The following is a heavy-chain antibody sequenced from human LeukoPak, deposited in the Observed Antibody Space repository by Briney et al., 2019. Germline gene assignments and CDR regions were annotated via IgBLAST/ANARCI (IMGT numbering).Heavy chain of an antibody. CDR2: ISYDGSNK. Sequence: PGRSLRLSCAASGFTFSSYAMHWVRQAPGKGLEWVAVISYDGSNKYYADSVKGRFTISRDNSKNTLYLQMNSLRAEDTAVYYCARERLPDDCYYGMGVWGKGTTVTVS. CDR1: GFTFSSYA. J-gene: IGHJ6*04. D-gene: IGHD6-25*01. V-gene: IGHV3-30*04. CDR3: ARERLPDDCYYGMGV.